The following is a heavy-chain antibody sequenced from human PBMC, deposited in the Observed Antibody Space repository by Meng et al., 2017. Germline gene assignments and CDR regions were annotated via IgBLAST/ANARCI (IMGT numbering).Heavy chain of an antibody. Sequence: SETLSLTCAISGASVSRNSAAWSWIRQSPSRGLEWLGRTYYRSKWYNDYAVSVKSRITINPDTSKNQFSLQLNSVTPEDTAVYYCAADFTYYYDISGYYYIKNEYFQHWGQGTLVTVSS. CDR2: TYYRSKWYN. CDR3: AADFTYYYDISGYYYIKNEYFQH. V-gene: IGHV6-1*01. D-gene: IGHD3-22*01. J-gene: IGHJ1*01. CDR1: GASVSRNSAA.